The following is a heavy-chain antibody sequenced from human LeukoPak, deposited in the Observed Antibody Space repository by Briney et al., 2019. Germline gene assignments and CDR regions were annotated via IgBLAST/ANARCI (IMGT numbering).Heavy chain of an antibody. Sequence: GGSLRVSCEASGFSFSSYAMSWVRQAPGKGLLWVSRINSDGSSTTYADSVKGRFTISRDNAKNTVYLQMNSLRAEDTAVYYCARVQGCSGGTCYFHYWGQGTLVTVSS. J-gene: IGHJ4*02. CDR1: GFSFSSYA. V-gene: IGHV3-74*01. D-gene: IGHD2-15*01. CDR3: ARVQGCSGGTCYFHY. CDR2: INSDGSST.